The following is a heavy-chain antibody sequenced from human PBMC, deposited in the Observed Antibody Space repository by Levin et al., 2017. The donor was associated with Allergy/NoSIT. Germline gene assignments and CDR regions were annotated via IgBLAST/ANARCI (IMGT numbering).Heavy chain of an antibody. CDR1: GGSITTSPYY. CDR3: TRVYTGSAFEH. CDR2: ISYYGST. Sequence: SCTVSGGSITTSPYYWGWIRQAPGKGLEWIGSISYYGSTHYNSSLQSRVTISRDTSKNQFSLTLSSVTAADTAVYYCTRVYTGSAFEHWGQGTLVTVSS. J-gene: IGHJ4*02. D-gene: IGHD1-26*01. V-gene: IGHV4-39*07.